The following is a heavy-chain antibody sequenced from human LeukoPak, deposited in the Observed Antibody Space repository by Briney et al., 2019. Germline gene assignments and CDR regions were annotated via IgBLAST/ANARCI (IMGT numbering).Heavy chain of an antibody. V-gene: IGHV3-48*01. J-gene: IGHJ4*02. CDR3: AREYSSSSGRSFDY. CDR1: GFTFSTYS. D-gene: IGHD6-6*01. CDR2: ISSSTTNM. Sequence: GGSLRLSCAASGFTFSTYSMNWVRQAPGKGLEWVSYISSSTTNMYYADSVKGRFTISRDNARNSLYLQMNSLRAEDTAVYYCAREYSSSSGRSFDYWGQGTLVTVSS.